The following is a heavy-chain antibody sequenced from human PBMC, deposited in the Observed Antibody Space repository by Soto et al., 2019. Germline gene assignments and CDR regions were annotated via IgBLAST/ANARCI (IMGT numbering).Heavy chain of an antibody. CDR2: ISVYNRNS. V-gene: IGHV1-18*01. J-gene: IGHJ3*02. CDR1: GYNSSGYG. Sequence: GASVKVSCTASGYNSSGYGISWVRQSPVQGLEWMGWISVYNRNSHSAQKLQGRLTMTTDTSTSTAYMEMRSLKSDDTDVYYCERDFGHWFGELDAFHIWGQGTKVPV. CDR3: ERDFGHWFGELDAFHI. D-gene: IGHD3-10*01.